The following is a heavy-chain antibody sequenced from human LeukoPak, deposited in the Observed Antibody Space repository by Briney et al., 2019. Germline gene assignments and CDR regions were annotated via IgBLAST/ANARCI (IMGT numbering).Heavy chain of an antibody. J-gene: IGHJ4*02. CDR1: GYTFTSYG. Sequence: GASVKVSCKASGYTFTSYGISWVRQAPGQGLEWMGWISAYNGNTNYAQKLQGRVTMTRDTSISTAYMELSRLRSDDTAVYYCTLPLVGAQIFDYWGQGTLVTVSS. CDR2: ISAYNGNT. V-gene: IGHV1-18*01. D-gene: IGHD1-26*01. CDR3: TLPLVGAQIFDY.